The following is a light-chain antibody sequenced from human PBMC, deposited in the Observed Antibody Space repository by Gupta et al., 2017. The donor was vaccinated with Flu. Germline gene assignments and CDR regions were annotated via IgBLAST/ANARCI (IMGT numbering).Light chain of an antibody. CDR3: QQYNNCPWT. V-gene: IGKV3-15*01. CDR2: GAS. CDR1: QSVSSN. Sequence: EIVMTQSPATLSVSPGERATLSCRASQSVSSNLAWYQQKPGQAPRLLIYGASPRATGLPARFSGSGSGTEFTLTISSLQSEDFAVYYCQQYNNCPWTFGQGTKVEIK. J-gene: IGKJ1*01.